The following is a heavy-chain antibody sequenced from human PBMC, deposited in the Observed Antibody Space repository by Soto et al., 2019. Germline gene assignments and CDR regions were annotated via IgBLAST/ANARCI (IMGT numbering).Heavy chain of an antibody. CDR1: GSTFTRYS. Sequence: LRLSCAASGSTFTRYSMNWVHQAPGKGLEWVSSISSTTNYIYYGDSMKGRFTISRDNAKNSLYLEMNSLRAEDTAVYYCAREPRYYDILTGDYYYGMDVWGQGTTVTVSS. J-gene: IGHJ6*02. D-gene: IGHD3-9*01. CDR2: ISSTTNYI. CDR3: AREPRYYDILTGDYYYGMDV. V-gene: IGHV3-21*06.